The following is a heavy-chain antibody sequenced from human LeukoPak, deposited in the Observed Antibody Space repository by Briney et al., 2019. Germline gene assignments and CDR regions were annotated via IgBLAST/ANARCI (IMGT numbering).Heavy chain of an antibody. CDR1: GIAFSSYA. CDR2: ISASGSTA. CDR3: AKDKTYVAYWFDP. Sequence: GGSLRLSCAASGIAFSSYAMNWVRQAPGKGLEWVSSISASGSTAYYADSVKGRFTISRDNSKNTLYLQMDSLRAEGTAVYYCAKDKTYVAYWFDPWGQGTLVTVSS. J-gene: IGHJ5*02. V-gene: IGHV3-23*01. D-gene: IGHD3-10*02.